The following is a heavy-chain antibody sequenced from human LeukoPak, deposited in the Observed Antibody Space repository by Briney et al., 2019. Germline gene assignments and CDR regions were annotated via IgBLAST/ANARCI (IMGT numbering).Heavy chain of an antibody. Sequence: GGSLRLSCSSSGFTFGGYSMSWVRQAPGKGLEWVSVIYSGGSTHYADSVKGRFTISRDNSKNTVYLQMNSLRAEDTAVYYCATYRQVLLPFESWGQGTLVTVSS. CDR1: GFTFGGYS. J-gene: IGHJ4*02. CDR3: ATYRQVLLPFES. CDR2: IYSGGST. V-gene: IGHV3-66*01. D-gene: IGHD2-8*02.